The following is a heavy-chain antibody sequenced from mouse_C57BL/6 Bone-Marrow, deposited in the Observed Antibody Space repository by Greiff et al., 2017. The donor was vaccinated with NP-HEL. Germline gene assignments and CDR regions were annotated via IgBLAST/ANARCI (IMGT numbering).Heavy chain of an antibody. CDR2: INPYNGGT. V-gene: IGHV1-19*01. D-gene: IGHD2-5*01. CDR3: ARKDYYSNPYYFDY. CDR1: GYTFTDYY. Sequence: VQLQQSGPVLVKPGASVKMSCKASGYTFTDYYMNWVKQSHGKSLEWIGVINPYNGGTSYNQKFKGKATLTVDKSSSTAYMELNSLTSEDSAVYYCARKDYYSNPYYFDYWGQGTTLTVSS. J-gene: IGHJ2*01.